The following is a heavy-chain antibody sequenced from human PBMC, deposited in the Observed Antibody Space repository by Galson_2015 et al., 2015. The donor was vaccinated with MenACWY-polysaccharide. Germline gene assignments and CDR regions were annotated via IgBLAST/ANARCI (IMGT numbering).Heavy chain of an antibody. D-gene: IGHD2-2*01. J-gene: IGHJ6*02. CDR3: ARDYCSRTSCSGMDV. Sequence: SLRLSCAASGFTFSSYTMSWVRQAPGKGLEWVSGVSGSGASKYYADSVKGRFTLSRDNSKNTVFLEMNSLRAEDTGVYYCARDYCSRTSCSGMDVWGQGTTVTVSS. CDR2: VSGSGASK. V-gene: IGHV3-23*01. CDR1: GFTFSSYT.